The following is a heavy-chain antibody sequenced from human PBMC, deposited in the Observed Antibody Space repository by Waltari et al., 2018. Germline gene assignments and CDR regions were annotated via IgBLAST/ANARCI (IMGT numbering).Heavy chain of an antibody. CDR2: IYHSGST. J-gene: IGHJ3*02. CDR3: ARAGGPDAFDI. CDR1: GYSISSGYY. D-gene: IGHD3-16*01. Sequence: QMQLQESGPGLVKPSETLSLTCAVSGYSISSGYYWVWIRQPPGKGLEWIGSIYHSGSTYYNTSLKSRVTISVDTSKNQFSLKLSSVTAADTAVYYCARAGGPDAFDIWGKGTMVTVSS. V-gene: IGHV4-38-2*01.